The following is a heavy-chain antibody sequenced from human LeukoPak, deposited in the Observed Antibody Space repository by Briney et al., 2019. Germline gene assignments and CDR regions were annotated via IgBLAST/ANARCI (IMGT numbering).Heavy chain of an antibody. Sequence: SETLSLTCTVSGASISSYYWSWIRQPPGKGLEWIGYIYYSGSTNYNPSLKSRVTISVDTSKNQFSLRLSSVTAADTAVYYCARNYYDRSNFDYWGQGTLVTVSS. CDR1: GASISSYY. CDR2: IYYSGST. J-gene: IGHJ4*02. CDR3: ARNYYDRSNFDY. D-gene: IGHD3-22*01. V-gene: IGHV4-59*01.